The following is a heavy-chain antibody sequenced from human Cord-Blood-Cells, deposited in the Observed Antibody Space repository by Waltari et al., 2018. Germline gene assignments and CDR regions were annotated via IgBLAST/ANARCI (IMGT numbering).Heavy chain of an antibody. CDR3: ASEGAFDI. Sequence: EVQLVETGGGLSERGGSRRPPWAASGFTDSRNHMRWVRQAPGKGLELVSVIYSGGSTYYAYSVKGRFTISRDNSKITLYLQMNNLRAEYTAVYYCASEGAFDIWGQGTMVTVSS. CDR2: IYSGGST. J-gene: IGHJ3*02. V-gene: IGHV3-53*02. CDR1: GFTDSRNH.